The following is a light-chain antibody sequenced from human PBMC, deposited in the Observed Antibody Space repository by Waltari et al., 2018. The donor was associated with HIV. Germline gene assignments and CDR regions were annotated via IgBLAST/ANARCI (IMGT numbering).Light chain of an antibody. V-gene: IGLV2-23*02. CDR2: DVN. J-gene: IGLJ2*01. CDR1: SSDVGRYNL. CDR3: SSYATAGTYVL. Sequence: QSALTQPASVSGSPGQSITISCTGTSSDVGRYNLVSWYQQHPGKAPKLMISDVNKRPSGVSNRFSGSKSGNTASLTISGLQAEDEADYYCSSYATAGTYVLFGGGTKLTVL.